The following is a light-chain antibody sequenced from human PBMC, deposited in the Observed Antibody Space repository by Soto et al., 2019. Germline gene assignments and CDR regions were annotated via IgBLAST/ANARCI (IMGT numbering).Light chain of an antibody. V-gene: IGKV3-20*01. CDR3: QQYDNSPVT. CDR2: GAS. Sequence: EIVLTQSPGTLSLSPGERATLSCRASQSVSSSYLAWYQHKPGQAPRLLIYGASSRATGIPDRFSGSGSGTDFTLTISRLEPEDFAVYYCQQYDNSPVTFGQGTKVEIK. J-gene: IGKJ1*01. CDR1: QSVSSSY.